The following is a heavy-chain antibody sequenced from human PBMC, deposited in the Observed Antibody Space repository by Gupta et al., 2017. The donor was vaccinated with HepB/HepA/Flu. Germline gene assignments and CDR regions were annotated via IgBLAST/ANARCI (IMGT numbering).Heavy chain of an antibody. D-gene: IGHD2-15*01. Sequence: EVQLVESGGGLVQPGGSLRLSCAASGFTVSSNYMSWVRQAPGKGLEWVSVIYSGGSTYYADSVKGRFTISRDNSKNTLYLQMNSLRAEDTAVYYCARDEAYCSGGSCYSDGMDVWGQGTTVTVAS. V-gene: IGHV3-66*01. CDR3: ARDEAYCSGGSCYSDGMDV. CDR1: GFTVSSNY. CDR2: IYSGGST. J-gene: IGHJ6*02.